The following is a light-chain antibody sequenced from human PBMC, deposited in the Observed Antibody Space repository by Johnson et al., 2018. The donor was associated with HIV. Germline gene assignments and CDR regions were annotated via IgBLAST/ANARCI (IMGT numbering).Light chain of an antibody. Sequence: QSVLTQPPSVSAAPGQKVTISCSGSSYNIGNSYVSWYQQLPGTAPKLLIYENNKRPSGIPDRFSGSKSGTSATLGITGLQTGDEADYYCGTWDSSLSAFYVFGTATKVTVL. CDR1: SYNIGNSY. V-gene: IGLV1-51*02. CDR2: ENN. J-gene: IGLJ1*01. CDR3: GTWDSSLSAFYV.